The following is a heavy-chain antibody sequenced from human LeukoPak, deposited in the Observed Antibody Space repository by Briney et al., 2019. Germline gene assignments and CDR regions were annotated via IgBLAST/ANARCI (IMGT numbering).Heavy chain of an antibody. CDR2: VDYTGTT. CDR3: ARGASRGSLYWFFDL. D-gene: IGHD2-2*01. V-gene: IGHV4-59*01. J-gene: IGHJ2*01. CDR1: GGSIGKFY. Sequence: PSETLSLTCTVSGGSIGKFYWHWIRQPPRKRLEWIGYVDYTGTTNYNPSLQSRVTISVDTSMNRLSLNLRSISAADTAVYFCARGASRGSLYWFFDLWGRGTLLTVSS.